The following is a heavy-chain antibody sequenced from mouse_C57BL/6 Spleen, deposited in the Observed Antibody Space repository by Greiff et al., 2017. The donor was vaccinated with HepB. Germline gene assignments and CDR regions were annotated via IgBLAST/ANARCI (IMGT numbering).Heavy chain of an antibody. J-gene: IGHJ4*01. Sequence: QVQLQQSGAELVRPGTSVKMSCKASGYTFTNYWIGWAKQRPGHGLEWIGGIYPGGGYTNYNEKFKGKATLTADKSSSTAYMQFSSLTSEDSAIYYCARRSTTEAMDYWGQGTSVTVSS. CDR3: ARRSTTEAMDY. CDR1: GYTFTNYW. V-gene: IGHV1-63*01. D-gene: IGHD1-1*01. CDR2: IYPGGGYT.